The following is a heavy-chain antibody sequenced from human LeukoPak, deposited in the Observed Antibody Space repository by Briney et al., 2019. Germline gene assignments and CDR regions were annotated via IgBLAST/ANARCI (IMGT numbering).Heavy chain of an antibody. V-gene: IGHV4-39*01. CDR3: ARRVYDSGTQDY. CDR1: GGSISTSSYY. D-gene: IGHD3-10*01. Sequence: SETLSLTCTVSGGSISTSSYYWGWIRQPPGKGLEWIGSIYYSGNTYYNPSPKSRVTISVDTSKNQFSLKLSSVTATDTAVYYCARRVYDSGTQDYWGQGTLVTVSS. CDR2: IYYSGNT. J-gene: IGHJ4*02.